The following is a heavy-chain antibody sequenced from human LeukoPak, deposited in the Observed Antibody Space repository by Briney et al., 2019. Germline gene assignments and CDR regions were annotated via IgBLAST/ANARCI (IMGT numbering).Heavy chain of an antibody. CDR3: AKEVYYYGSGSPFDY. CDR1: GFTFSSYA. Sequence: PGGSLRLSCAASGFTFSSYAMSWVRRAPGQGLEWVSSITGSGDSTYYADSVKGWFTISRDNSKNTLYLQVNRLRGEDTAVYYCAKEVYYYGSGSPFDYWGQGTLVTVSS. V-gene: IGHV3-23*01. J-gene: IGHJ4*02. D-gene: IGHD3-10*01. CDR2: ITGSGDST.